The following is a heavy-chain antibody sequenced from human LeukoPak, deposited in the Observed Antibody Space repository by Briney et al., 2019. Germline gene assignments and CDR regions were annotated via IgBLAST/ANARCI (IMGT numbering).Heavy chain of an antibody. D-gene: IGHD3-22*01. Sequence: GASVKVSCKASGYTFTSYDINWVRQATGQGLEWMGWMNPNSGNTGYAQKFQGRVTITRNTSISTAYMELSSLRSEDTAVYYCARDSSNSYDSSGYWLIDYWGQGTLVTVSS. CDR3: ARDSSNSYDSSGYWLIDY. CDR2: MNPNSGNT. J-gene: IGHJ4*02. V-gene: IGHV1-8*03. CDR1: GYTFTSYD.